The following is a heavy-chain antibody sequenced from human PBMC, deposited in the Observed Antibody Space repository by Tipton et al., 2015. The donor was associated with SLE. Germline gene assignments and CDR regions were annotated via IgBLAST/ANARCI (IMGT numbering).Heavy chain of an antibody. CDR3: AKERDSYGPFDY. CDR2: ISSNGGST. D-gene: IGHD5-18*01. V-gene: IGHV3-64*01. CDR1: GFTFSSYA. Sequence: SLRLSCAASGFTFSSYAMHWVRQAPGKGLEYVSAISSNGGSTYYANSVKGRFTISRDNSKNTLYLQMNSLRAEDTAVYYCAKERDSYGPFDYWGQGTLVTVSS. J-gene: IGHJ4*02.